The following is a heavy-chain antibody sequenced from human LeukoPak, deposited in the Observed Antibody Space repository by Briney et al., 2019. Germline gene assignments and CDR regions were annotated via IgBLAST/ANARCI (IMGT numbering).Heavy chain of an antibody. CDR3: ARSHIVLNWFDP. J-gene: IGHJ5*02. CDR2: IYYSGST. D-gene: IGHD2-21*01. V-gene: IGHV4-61*08. CDR1: GGSISSGGYY. Sequence: PSETLSLTCTVSGGSISSGGYYWSWIRQPPGKGLEWIGYIYYSGSTNYNPSLKTRVTMSVDTSKNQFSLKLSSVTAADTAVYYCARSHIVLNWFDPWGQGTLVTVSS.